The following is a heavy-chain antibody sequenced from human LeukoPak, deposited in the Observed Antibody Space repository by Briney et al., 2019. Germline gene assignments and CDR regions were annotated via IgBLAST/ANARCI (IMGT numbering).Heavy chain of an antibody. J-gene: IGHJ4*02. D-gene: IGHD3-10*02. CDR3: ATLLSSSYYFDY. Sequence: SETLSLTCIVSGYSISSGYYWGWIRQPPGKGLEWIGNIYLRGITYYNLYHPSLKSRVILSVDTSKNPFPLKLSSVTAADTAVYFCATLLSSSYYFDYWGPGTLVTVSS. CDR2: IYLRGIT. V-gene: IGHV4-38-2*02. CDR1: GYSISSGYY.